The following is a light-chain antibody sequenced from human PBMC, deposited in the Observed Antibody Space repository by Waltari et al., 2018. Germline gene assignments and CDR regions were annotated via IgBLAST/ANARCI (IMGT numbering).Light chain of an antibody. CDR3: HQVYTYPRA. J-gene: IGKJ1*01. Sequence: IQLTQSPSSLAASVGDRVTISCRASQGISTNLAWYQQKPGKAPKLLIYLASTLQSVVPSRFSGSVSWTDFTFTISSLQPEDFATYYCHQVYTYPRAFGQGTKVEIK. V-gene: IGKV1-9*01. CDR2: LAS. CDR1: QGISTN.